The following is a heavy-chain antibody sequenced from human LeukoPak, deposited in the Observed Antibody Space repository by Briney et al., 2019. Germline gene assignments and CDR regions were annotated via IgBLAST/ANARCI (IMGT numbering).Heavy chain of an antibody. V-gene: IGHV3-33*01. D-gene: IGHD3-22*01. J-gene: IGHJ6*02. CDR3: ARETGYYDSSGYHYYYYGMDV. CDR2: IWYDGSNK. Sequence: GRSLRLSCAASGFTFSSYGMHWVRQAPGKGLEWVAVIWYDGSNKYYADSVKGRFTISRDNSKNTLYLQMNSLRAEDTAVYYCARETGYYDSSGYHYYYYGMDVWGQGTTVTVSS. CDR1: GFTFSSYG.